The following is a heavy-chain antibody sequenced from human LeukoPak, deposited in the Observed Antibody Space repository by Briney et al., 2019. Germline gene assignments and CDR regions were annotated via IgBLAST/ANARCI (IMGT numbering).Heavy chain of an antibody. CDR3: ARDRALYDSRRGYYYTEDDY. D-gene: IGHD3-22*01. J-gene: IGHJ4*02. CDR2: INQDGSEK. V-gene: IGHV3-7*01. CDR1: GFTFSSYW. Sequence: GGSLRLSCAASGFTFSSYWMSWVRQAPGKGLEWVANINQDGSEKYSVDSVKGRFTISRDNAKSSVYLQMNSLRVDDTAVYYCARDRALYDSRRGYYYTEDDYWGQGTLVTVS.